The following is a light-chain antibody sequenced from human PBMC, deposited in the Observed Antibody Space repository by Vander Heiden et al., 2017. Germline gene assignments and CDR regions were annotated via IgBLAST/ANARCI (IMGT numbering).Light chain of an antibody. Sequence: DIQMTQSPSTLSASIGDRVTITCRASESIGDSLAWYQQKPGRAPKMLIYKASDLQTGVPTRFSGSGSGTEFTLGISGLRPDDFATYYCQQYHSYSPLTFGQGTRVDIK. CDR1: ESIGDS. CDR2: KAS. J-gene: IGKJ1*01. CDR3: QQYHSYSPLT. V-gene: IGKV1-5*03.